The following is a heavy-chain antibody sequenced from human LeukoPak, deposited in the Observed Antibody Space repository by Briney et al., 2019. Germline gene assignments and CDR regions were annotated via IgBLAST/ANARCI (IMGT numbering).Heavy chain of an antibody. CDR2: IYYSGST. V-gene: IGHV4-31*03. CDR1: GGSISSGGYY. D-gene: IGHD3-10*01. Sequence: PSETLSLTCTVSGGSISSGGYYWSWIRQHPGKGLEWIGYIYYSGSTYYNPSLKSRVTISVDTSKNQFSLKLSSVTAADTAVYYCARGGLWFGELLSKLYWFDPWGQGTLVTVSS. J-gene: IGHJ5*02. CDR3: ARGGLWFGELLSKLYWFDP.